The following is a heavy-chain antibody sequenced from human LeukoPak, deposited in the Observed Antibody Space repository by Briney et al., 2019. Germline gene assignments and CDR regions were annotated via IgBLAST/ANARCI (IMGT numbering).Heavy chain of an antibody. D-gene: IGHD5-18*01. CDR2: IYMRGRT. V-gene: IGHV4-4*07. CDR3: ARETSDTAMASYYFDQ. J-gene: IGHJ4*02. CDR1: GGSISTYY. Sequence: SETLSLTCTVPGGSISTYYWSWIRQPAGKGLEWIGRIYMRGRTNYNLSLQSRVTMSVDTSKNQFSLKLRSETDADTAVYYCARETSDTAMASYYFDQWGQGTLVTVSS.